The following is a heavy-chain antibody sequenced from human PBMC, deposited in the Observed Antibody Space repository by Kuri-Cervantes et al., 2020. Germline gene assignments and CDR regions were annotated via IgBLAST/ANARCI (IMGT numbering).Heavy chain of an antibody. CDR1: GFTFSNAW. CDR3: TSRLRFDP. V-gene: IGHV3-15*01. J-gene: IGHJ5*02. Sequence: GGSLRLSCAASGFTFSNAWMTWVRQAPGKGLEWVGRIKGKTDGGTIDYAVPVKGRFTISRDDSKNTLYLQMNSLKTEDTAVYYCTSRLRFDPWGQGTLVTVSS. CDR2: IKGKTDGGTI.